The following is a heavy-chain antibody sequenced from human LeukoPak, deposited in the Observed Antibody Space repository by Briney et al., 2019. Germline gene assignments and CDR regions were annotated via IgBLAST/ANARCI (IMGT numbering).Heavy chain of an antibody. CDR3: ARGFLGYDSSDYAFSYY. J-gene: IGHJ4*02. CDR1: GYTFTGYY. Sequence: GASVKVSCKASGYTFTGYYMHWVRQATGQGLEWMGWMNPNNGNTGYAQRFQGRVTLTRDTSISTAYMELSSPRSEDTAVYYCARGFLGYDSSDYAFSYYWGQGTLVTVSS. D-gene: IGHD3-22*01. CDR2: MNPNNGNT. V-gene: IGHV1-8*02.